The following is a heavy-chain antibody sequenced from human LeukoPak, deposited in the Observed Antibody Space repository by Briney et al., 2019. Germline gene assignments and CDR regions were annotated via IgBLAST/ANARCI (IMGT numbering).Heavy chain of an antibody. Sequence: ASVKVSCKVSGYTLTELSMYWVRQAPGKGLEWMGGFDPEDGETIYAQKFQGRVTMTEDTSTDTAYMELSSLRSDDMAVYYCARDEYRGYSGYGFDYWGQGTLVTVSS. J-gene: IGHJ4*02. CDR1: GYTLTELS. D-gene: IGHD5-12*01. CDR3: ARDEYRGYSGYGFDY. V-gene: IGHV1-24*01. CDR2: FDPEDGET.